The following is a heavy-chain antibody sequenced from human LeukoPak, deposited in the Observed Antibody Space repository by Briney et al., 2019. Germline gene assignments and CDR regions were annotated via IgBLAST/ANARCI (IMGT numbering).Heavy chain of an antibody. D-gene: IGHD6-13*01. CDR2: IYPGDSDT. CDR1: GYIFTNYW. J-gene: IGHJ4*02. V-gene: IGHV5-51*01. CDR3: ARRPTYSSSWSGDY. Sequence: GESLKISCKGAGYIFTNYWIAWVRQMPGKGLEWMGIIYPGDSDTRYSPSFQGQVTISADKSIRPAYLQWNSLKASDTAMYYCARRPTYSSSWSGDYWGQGTLVTVSS.